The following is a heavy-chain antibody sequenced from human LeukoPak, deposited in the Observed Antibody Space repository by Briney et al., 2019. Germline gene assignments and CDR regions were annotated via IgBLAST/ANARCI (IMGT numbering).Heavy chain of an antibody. Sequence: SVKVSCKASGYTFTGYYMHWVRQAPGQGLEWMGRINPNSGGTNYAQKFQGRVTMTRDTSISTAYMELSRLRSDDTAVYYCAALVVVTAFDGFCWGQGTLVTVSS. J-gene: IGHJ4*02. V-gene: IGHV1-2*06. CDR2: INPNSGGT. CDR3: AALVVVTAFDGFC. CDR1: GYTFTGYY. D-gene: IGHD2-21*02.